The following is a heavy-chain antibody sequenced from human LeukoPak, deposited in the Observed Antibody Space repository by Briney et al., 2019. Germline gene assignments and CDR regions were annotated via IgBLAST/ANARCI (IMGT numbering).Heavy chain of an antibody. J-gene: IGHJ4*02. CDR2: IPYDGSNK. CDR3: AREEAIRAYYYGSGSYHYFDY. V-gene: IGHV3-30-3*01. D-gene: IGHD3-10*01. Sequence: GGSLRLSCAASGFTFSSYAMHWVRQAPGKGLEWVAVIPYDGSNKYYADSVKGRFTISRDNSKNTLYLQMNSLRAEDTAVYYCAREEAIRAYYYGSGSYHYFDYWGQGTLVTVSS. CDR1: GFTFSSYA.